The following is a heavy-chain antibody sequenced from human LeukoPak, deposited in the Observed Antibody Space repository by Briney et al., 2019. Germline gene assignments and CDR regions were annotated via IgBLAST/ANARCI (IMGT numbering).Heavy chain of an antibody. J-gene: IGHJ3*02. D-gene: IGHD3-16*01. Sequence: KPSETLSLTCTVSGGPISSSSYYWGWIRQPPGKGLEWIGSIYFTGTTLYNPSLTSRVTISVDTSKNQFSLRLNSVTAADTAVYYCARQLGAYSYPFDIWGQGTKVTVSS. CDR3: ARQLGAYSYPFDI. V-gene: IGHV4-39*01. CDR2: IYFTGTT. CDR1: GGPISSSSYY.